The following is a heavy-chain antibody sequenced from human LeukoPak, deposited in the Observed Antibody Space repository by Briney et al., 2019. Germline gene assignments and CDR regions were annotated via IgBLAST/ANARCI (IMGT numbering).Heavy chain of an antibody. V-gene: IGHV3-74*01. J-gene: IGHJ2*01. CDR3: ARVSVDWYFDL. CDR2: INSDGSST. CDR1: GFTFSSYW. Sequence: PGGSLRLSCAASGFTFSSYWMHWVRHAPGKGLVWVSRINSDGSSTSYADSVKGRFTISRDNAKNTLYLQMNSLRAEDTAVYYCARVSVDWYFDLWGRGTLVTVSS.